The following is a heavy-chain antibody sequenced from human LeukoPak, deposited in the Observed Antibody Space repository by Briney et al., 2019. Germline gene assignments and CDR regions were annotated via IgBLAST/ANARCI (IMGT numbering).Heavy chain of an antibody. J-gene: IGHJ4*02. CDR1: GYTFTGYY. Sequence: GASLQISCKGSGYTFTGYYMHCVRQAPGQGLEWMGWINPNSGGTNYAQKFQGRVTMTRDTSISTAYMELSRLRSDDTAVYYCARADYGDYEDYWGQGTLVTVSS. CDR3: ARADYGDYEDY. V-gene: IGHV1-2*02. D-gene: IGHD4-17*01. CDR2: INPNSGGT.